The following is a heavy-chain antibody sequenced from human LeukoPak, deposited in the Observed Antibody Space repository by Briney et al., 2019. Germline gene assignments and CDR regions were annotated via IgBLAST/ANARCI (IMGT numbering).Heavy chain of an antibody. V-gene: IGHV3-23*01. CDR1: GFTFSSYA. CDR2: ISGSGGST. J-gene: IGHJ4*02. Sequence: GGSLRLSCAASGFTFSSYAMSWVRQAPGKGLEWVSAISGSGGSTYYADSVKDRFTISRDNSKNTLYLQMNSLRAEDTAVYYCAKDPPVDIVATVYFDYWGQGTLVTVSS. CDR3: AKDPPVDIVATVYFDY. D-gene: IGHD5-12*01.